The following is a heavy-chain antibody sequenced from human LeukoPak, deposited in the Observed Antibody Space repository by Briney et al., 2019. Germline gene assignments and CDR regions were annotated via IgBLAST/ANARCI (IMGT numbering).Heavy chain of an antibody. Sequence: GASVKVSCKASRYTFTGYYMHWVRQAPGQGLEWMGWINPNSGGTNYAQKFQGRVTMTRDTSISTAYMELSRLRSDDTAVYYCARSKASIVVVPAAIDYWGQGTLVTVSS. J-gene: IGHJ4*02. CDR1: RYTFTGYY. CDR2: INPNSGGT. V-gene: IGHV1-2*02. D-gene: IGHD2-2*01. CDR3: ARSKASIVVVPAAIDY.